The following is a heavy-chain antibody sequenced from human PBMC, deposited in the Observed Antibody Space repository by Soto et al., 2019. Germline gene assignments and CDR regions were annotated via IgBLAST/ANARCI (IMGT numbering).Heavy chain of an antibody. CDR1: GGSINSGGSN. D-gene: IGHD3-10*01. CDR3: VRDSGESLRFFDY. V-gene: IGHV4-31*03. Sequence: QVQLQESGPGLVNPSQTLSLTCTVSGGSINSGGSNWNWIRQRPGEGLEWIGYITYRGTTYSIPSLKSRVTMSVDTSKNQFSLKLSSVSAADTAVYYSVRDSGESLRFFDYWGQGAPVTVSS. J-gene: IGHJ4*02. CDR2: ITYRGTT.